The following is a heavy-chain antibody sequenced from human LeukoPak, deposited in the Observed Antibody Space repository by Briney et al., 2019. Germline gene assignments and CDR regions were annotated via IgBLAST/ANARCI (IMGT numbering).Heavy chain of an antibody. J-gene: IGHJ4*02. D-gene: IGHD6-19*01. CDR1: GFTFSNAW. V-gene: IGHV3-15*01. CDR3: AKGRYSSGLKTSSDYFDY. CDR2: IKSKTDGGTT. Sequence: GGSLRLSCAASGFTFSNAWMSWVRQAPGKGLEWVGRIKSKTDGGTTDYAAPVKGRFTISRDDSKNTLYLQMNSLRAEDTAVYYCAKGRYSSGLKTSSDYFDYWGQGTLVTVSS.